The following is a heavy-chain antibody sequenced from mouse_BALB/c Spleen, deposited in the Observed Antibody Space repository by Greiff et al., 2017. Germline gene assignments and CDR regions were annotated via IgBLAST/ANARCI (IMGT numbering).Heavy chain of an antibody. J-gene: IGHJ1*01. CDR1: GYTFTSYW. CDR3: ANYYGSSWYFDV. Sequence: VKLQESGAELAKPGASVKMSCKASGYTFTSYWMHWVKQRPGQGLEWIGYINPSTGYTEYNQKFKDKATLTADKSSSTAYMQLSSLTSEDSAVYYCANYYGSSWYFDVWGAGTTVTVSS. V-gene: IGHV1-7*01. D-gene: IGHD1-1*01. CDR2: INPSTGYT.